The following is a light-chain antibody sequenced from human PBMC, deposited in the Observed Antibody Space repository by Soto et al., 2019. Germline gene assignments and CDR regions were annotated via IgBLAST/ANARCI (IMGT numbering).Light chain of an antibody. Sequence: EIVLTQSPGTLSLSPGERATLSCRASQSVSSSYLAWYQQKPGQAPRLLIYGASSSATGIPDRFSASGSGTDFTFTISRLEPEDFAVYYCQQYGSSRTWTFGQGSKVEIK. V-gene: IGKV3-20*01. CDR3: QQYGSSRTWT. CDR2: GAS. CDR1: QSVSSSY. J-gene: IGKJ1*01.